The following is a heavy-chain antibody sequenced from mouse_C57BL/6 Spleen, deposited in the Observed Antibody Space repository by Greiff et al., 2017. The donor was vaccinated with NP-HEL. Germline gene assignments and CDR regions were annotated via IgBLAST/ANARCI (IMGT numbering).Heavy chain of an antibody. Sequence: QVQLQQSGAELVKPGASVKMSCKASGYTFTSYWITWVKQRPGQGLEWIGDIYPGSGSTNYNEKFKSKATLTVDTSSSRAYMQLSSLTSEDSAVYYCARRENYYAMDYWGQGTSVTVSS. J-gene: IGHJ4*01. CDR1: GYTFTSYW. CDR2: IYPGSGST. V-gene: IGHV1-55*01. CDR3: ARRENYYAMDY.